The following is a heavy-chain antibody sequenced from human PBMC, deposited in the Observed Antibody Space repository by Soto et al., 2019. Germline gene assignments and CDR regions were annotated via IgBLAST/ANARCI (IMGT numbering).Heavy chain of an antibody. D-gene: IGHD1-26*01. Sequence: PSETLSLTCSVSGGSINSDDSFWGWVRQSPGKGLEWIGSLYYGGSTFYNPSLKSRVTISLDTSKNQFSLRLTYVTAADTAIYYCARQLPVGATSWFDPWGQGTLVTVSS. J-gene: IGHJ5*02. CDR2: LYYGGST. V-gene: IGHV4-39*01. CDR1: GGSINSDDSF. CDR3: ARQLPVGATSWFDP.